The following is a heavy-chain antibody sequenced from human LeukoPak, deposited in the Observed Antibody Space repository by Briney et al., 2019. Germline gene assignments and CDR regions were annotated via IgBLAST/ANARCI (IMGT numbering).Heavy chain of an antibody. CDR2: ISASGGST. Sequence: GGSLRLSCAASGFTFSSYAMHWVRQAPGQGLEWVSGISASGGSTYYADSVTGRFTISRDNSKNTLYLQMNSVRAEDTAVYYCAALRIAAAGMEDYWGQGTLVTVSS. CDR3: AALRIAAAGMEDY. V-gene: IGHV3-23*01. CDR1: GFTFSSYA. J-gene: IGHJ4*02. D-gene: IGHD6-13*01.